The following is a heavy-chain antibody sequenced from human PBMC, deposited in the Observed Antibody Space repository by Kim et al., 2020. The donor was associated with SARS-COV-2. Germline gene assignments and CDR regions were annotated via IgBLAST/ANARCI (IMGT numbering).Heavy chain of an antibody. Sequence: GGSLRLSCAASGFTFNNYSLPWIRQAPGKGLEWVAHVTNRRTNKDYADSLKGRFTISKDNAKNTLYLQMISLKTDDTAVYYCARNWESESVPPWWLDSW. CDR1: GFTFNNYS. J-gene: IGHJ5*01. D-gene: IGHD7-27*01. CDR2: VTNRRTNK. CDR3: ARNWESESVPPWWLDS. V-gene: IGHV3-21*05.